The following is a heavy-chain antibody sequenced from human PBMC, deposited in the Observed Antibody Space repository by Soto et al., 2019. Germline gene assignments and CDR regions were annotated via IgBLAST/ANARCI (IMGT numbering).Heavy chain of an antibody. CDR2: IIPIFGTA. J-gene: IGHJ6*02. CDR3: ARASYCSGGSCYSMNYYYYGMDV. Sequence: VQLVQSGAEVKKPGSSVKVSCKASGGTFSSYAISWVRQAPGQGLEWMGGIIPIFGTANYAQKFQGRVTITADESTSTAYMELSSLRSEDTAVYYCARASYCSGGSCYSMNYYYYGMDVWGQGTTVTVSS. CDR1: GGTFSSYA. V-gene: IGHV1-69*01. D-gene: IGHD2-15*01.